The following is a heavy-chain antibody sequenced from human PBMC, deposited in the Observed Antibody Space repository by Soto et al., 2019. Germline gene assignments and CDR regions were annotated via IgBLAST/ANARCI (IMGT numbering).Heavy chain of an antibody. CDR3: VRPDSTGYYSH. V-gene: IGHV5-51*01. J-gene: IGHJ4*02. Sequence: GESLKISCKGSGYSFTNYWLGWVRQMPGKGLEWMGIINPADPDTRYSPSFQGQVTVSVDKSISTAYLQRGSLKASDTAMYYCVRPDSTGYYSHWGQGTPVTVSS. D-gene: IGHD3-9*01. CDR2: INPADPDT. CDR1: GYSFTNYW.